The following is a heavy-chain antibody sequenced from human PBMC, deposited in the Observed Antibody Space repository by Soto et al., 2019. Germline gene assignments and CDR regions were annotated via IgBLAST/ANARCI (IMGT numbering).Heavy chain of an antibody. CDR2: ISSSSSYI. V-gene: IGHV3-21*01. CDR1: GFTFSSYS. CDR3: ARDRRDGYNFDY. D-gene: IGHD5-12*01. J-gene: IGHJ4*02. Sequence: GGSLRLSCAASGFTFSSYSMNWVRQAPGKGLECVSSISSSSSYIYYADSVKGRFTISRDNAKNSLYLQMNSLRAEDTAVYYCARDRRDGYNFDYWGQGTLVTVSS.